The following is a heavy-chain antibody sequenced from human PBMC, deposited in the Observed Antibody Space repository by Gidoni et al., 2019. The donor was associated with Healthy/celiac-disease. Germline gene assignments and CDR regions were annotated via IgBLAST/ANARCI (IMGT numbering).Heavy chain of an antibody. Sequence: QVQLVESGGGVVQPGRSLRLSCAASGFTFSSYGMHWVRQAPGKGLEWVAVISYDGSNKYYADSVKGRFTISRDNSKNTLYLQMNSLRAEDTAVYYCAKDRYYDSSGYYWGDFDYWGQGTLVTVSS. CDR3: AKDRYYDSSGYYWGDFDY. D-gene: IGHD3-22*01. V-gene: IGHV3-30*18. CDR2: ISYDGSNK. J-gene: IGHJ4*02. CDR1: GFTFSSYG.